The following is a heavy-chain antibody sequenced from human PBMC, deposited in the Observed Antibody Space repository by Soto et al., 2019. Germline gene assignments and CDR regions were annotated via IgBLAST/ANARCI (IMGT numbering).Heavy chain of an antibody. CDR3: ARAYGAVYQQRWSRLYYFDY. J-gene: IGHJ4*02. CDR2: INAGNGNT. V-gene: IGHV1-3*01. CDR1: GYTFTSYA. Sequence: ASVKVSCKASGYTFTSYAMHWVRQAPGQRLEWMGWINAGNGNTKYSQKFQGRVTITRDTSASTAYMELSSLRSEDTAVYYCARAYGAVYQQRWSRLYYFDYWGQGTLVTVSS. D-gene: IGHD2-21*02.